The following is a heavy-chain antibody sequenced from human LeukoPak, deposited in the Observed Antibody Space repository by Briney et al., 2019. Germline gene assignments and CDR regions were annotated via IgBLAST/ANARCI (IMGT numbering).Heavy chain of an antibody. D-gene: IGHD6-19*01. Sequence: PSQTLSLTCTVSGGSISSGDDYWSWIRQPPGKGLEWIGYIYHSGSTYYNPSLKSRVTISVDRSKNQFSLKLSSVTAADTAVYYCARPRKSGYSSGWYGFEYYFDYWGQGTLVTVSS. CDR1: GGSISSGDDY. CDR3: ARPRKSGYSSGWYGFEYYFDY. V-gene: IGHV4-30-2*01. J-gene: IGHJ4*02. CDR2: IYHSGST.